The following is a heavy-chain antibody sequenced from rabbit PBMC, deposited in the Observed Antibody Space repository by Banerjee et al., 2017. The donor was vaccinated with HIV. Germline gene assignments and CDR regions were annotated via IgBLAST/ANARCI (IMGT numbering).Heavy chain of an antibody. J-gene: IGHJ3*01. V-gene: IGHV1S40*01. CDR3: GRDRGVGYDLNL. Sequence: QSLEESGGDLVKPGASLTLTCTASGFSFSSDFYMCWVRQAPGKGLEWIACIYAANSGYTYYASWAKGRFTISKTSSTTVTLQMTSLTDADTATYFCGRDRGVGYDLNLWGQGTLVTVS. CDR2: IYAANSGYT. CDR1: GFSFSSDFY. D-gene: IGHD6-1*01.